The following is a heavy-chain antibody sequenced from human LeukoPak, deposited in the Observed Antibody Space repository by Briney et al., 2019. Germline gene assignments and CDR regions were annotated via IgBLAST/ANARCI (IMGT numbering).Heavy chain of an antibody. D-gene: IGHD2-2*01. CDR2: IYYSGST. J-gene: IGHJ6*03. CDR1: GGSISSGGYY. V-gene: IGHV4-61*08. CDR3: ARNQYCSSTSCYLGMGYYYYYMDV. Sequence: SETLSLTCTVSGGSISSGGYYWSWIRQPPGKGLEWIGYIYYSGSTNYNPSLKSRVTISVDTSKNQFSLKLSSVTAADTAVYYCARNQYCSSTSCYLGMGYYYYYMDVWGKGTTVTVSS.